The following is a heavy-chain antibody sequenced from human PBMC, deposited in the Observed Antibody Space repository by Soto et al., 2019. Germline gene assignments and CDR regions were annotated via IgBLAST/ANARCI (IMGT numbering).Heavy chain of an antibody. V-gene: IGHV3-23*01. CDR2: ISGSGGST. Sequence: EVQLLESGGGLVQPGGSLRLSCAASGFTFSSYAMSWVRQAPGKGLEWVSAISGSGGSTYYADSVKGRFTISRDNSKNPLYLQMNSLRAEDTAVYYCAIEGWGLQSPLGAWSQGTLVTVAS. D-gene: IGHD1-26*01. J-gene: IGHJ4*02. CDR3: AIEGWGLQSPLGA. CDR1: GFTFSSYA.